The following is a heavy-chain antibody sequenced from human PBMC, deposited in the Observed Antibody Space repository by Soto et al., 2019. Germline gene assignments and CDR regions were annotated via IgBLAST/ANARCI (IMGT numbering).Heavy chain of an antibody. CDR1: GFNLSHPW. V-gene: IGHV3-15*01. J-gene: IGHJ4*02. CDR3: TTGIYYDILTGYHNVAY. CDR2: IKSKTDGGTA. D-gene: IGHD3-9*01. Sequence: GGSLRLSCVASGFNLSHPWMTWVRQAAGKGLEWVGRIKSKTDGGTADYAAPVKGRATISRDDSKNTVYLQMNSLKTEDTAVYYCTTGIYYDILTGYHNVAYWGEGALVTVSS.